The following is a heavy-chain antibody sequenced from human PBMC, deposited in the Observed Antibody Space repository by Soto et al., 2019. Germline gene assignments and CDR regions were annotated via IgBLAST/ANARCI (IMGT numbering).Heavy chain of an antibody. D-gene: IGHD1-1*01. Sequence: PSEPLSLPCTVSGASISGFYWSWILKSAGKGLEWIGRIYATGTTDYNPSLKSRVMMSVDTSKKQFSLKLRSVTAADTAVYYCVRDGTKTLRDGFDPWGQGISVTVSS. J-gene: IGHJ5*02. CDR2: IYATGTT. V-gene: IGHV4-4*07. CDR1: GASISGFY. CDR3: VRDGTKTLRDGFDP.